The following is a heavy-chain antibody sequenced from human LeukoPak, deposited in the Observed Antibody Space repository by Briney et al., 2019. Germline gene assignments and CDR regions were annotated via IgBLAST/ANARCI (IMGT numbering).Heavy chain of an antibody. V-gene: IGHV4-59*08. Sequence: SETLSLTCTVSGGSISSYYWSWIRQPPGKGLEWIGYIHYSGTTNYNPSLRRRVTISVDTSGNHLSLRLSSVTTADTAIYYGARGGHFGDYDGYFDYWGQGTLVSVSS. CDR1: GGSISSYY. D-gene: IGHD4-17*01. CDR2: IHYSGTT. J-gene: IGHJ4*02. CDR3: ARGGHFGDYDGYFDY.